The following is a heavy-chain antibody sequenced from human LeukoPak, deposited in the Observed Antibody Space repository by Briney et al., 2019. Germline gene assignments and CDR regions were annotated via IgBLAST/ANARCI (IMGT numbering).Heavy chain of an antibody. V-gene: IGHV1-8*01. CDR3: ARGNVLLWFGDPNYYFDY. D-gene: IGHD3-10*01. CDR1: GYTFTSYD. CDR2: MNPNSGNT. Sequence: ASVKVSCKASGYTFTSYDINWVRQATGQGLEWMGWMNPNSGNTGYAQKFQGRVTMTRNTSISTAYMELSSLRSEDTAVYYCARGNVLLWFGDPNYYFDYWGQGTLVTVSS. J-gene: IGHJ4*02.